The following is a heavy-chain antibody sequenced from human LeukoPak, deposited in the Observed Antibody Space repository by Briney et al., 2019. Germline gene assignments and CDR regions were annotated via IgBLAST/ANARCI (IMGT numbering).Heavy chain of an antibody. CDR2: ISTGSSYT. J-gene: IGHJ4*02. CDR1: GFTFSDYY. V-gene: IGHV3-11*05. Sequence: GGSLRLSCAASGFTFSDYYMNWIRQAPGKGLEWVSYISTGSSYTNYADSVKGRFSISRDNAKNSLYLQMNSLRVEDSAVYYRARDCSGGSCYFDYWGQGTLVTVSS. D-gene: IGHD2-15*01. CDR3: ARDCSGGSCYFDY.